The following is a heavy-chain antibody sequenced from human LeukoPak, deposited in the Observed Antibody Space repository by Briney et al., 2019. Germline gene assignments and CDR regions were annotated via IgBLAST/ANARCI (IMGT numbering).Heavy chain of an antibody. D-gene: IGHD4-17*01. CDR2: ISHDGSNK. J-gene: IGHJ4*02. Sequence: SGGSLRLSCAASGFTFSSYDMHWVRHAPGKGLEWVAVISHDGSNKYYPDSVKGRFTISRDNSKNTLYLQMNSLRAEDTAVYYCAKPILPRDYGLDYWGQGTLVTVSS. CDR1: GFTFSSYD. V-gene: IGHV3-30*18. CDR3: AKPILPRDYGLDY.